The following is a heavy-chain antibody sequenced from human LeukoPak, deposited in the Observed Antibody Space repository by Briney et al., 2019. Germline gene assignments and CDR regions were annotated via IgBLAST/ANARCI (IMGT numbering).Heavy chain of an antibody. V-gene: IGHV3-53*04. Sequence: PGGSLRLSCAASGFTVSTNCMTWVRQAPGKGLEWVSTIYSGGTTYYADSVMGRFTISRHNSSSTLYLQMNSLRAEDTAVYYCARVDTVMAYYFDLWGQGTLVTVSS. J-gene: IGHJ4*02. D-gene: IGHD5-18*01. CDR3: ARVDTVMAYYFDL. CDR1: GFTVSTNC. CDR2: IYSGGTT.